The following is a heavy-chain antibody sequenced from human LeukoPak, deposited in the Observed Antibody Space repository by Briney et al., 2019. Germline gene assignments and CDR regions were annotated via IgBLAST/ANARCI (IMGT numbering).Heavy chain of an antibody. D-gene: IGHD6-19*01. CDR1: GFTFSNYA. V-gene: IGHV3-23*01. CDR3: ARRSGIAVAGAFDY. Sequence: GGSLRLSCAASGFTFSNYAMRWVRQAPGKGLEWVSGISGSGDSTYYADSVKGRVTISRDNSKNTLYLQMNSLRAEDTAVYYCARRSGIAVAGAFDYWGQGTLVTVSS. CDR2: ISGSGDST. J-gene: IGHJ4*02.